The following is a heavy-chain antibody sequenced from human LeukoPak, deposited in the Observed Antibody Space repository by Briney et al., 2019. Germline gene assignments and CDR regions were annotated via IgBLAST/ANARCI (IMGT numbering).Heavy chain of an antibody. D-gene: IGHD2-15*01. V-gene: IGHV4-59*13. CDR1: GDSISTYY. CDR2: IYYRGTT. CDR3: VSSSPRYCTGGTCYSSRGFDY. J-gene: IGHJ4*02. Sequence: PSETLSLTCTVSGDSISTYYWSWIRQSPGKGLEWIAYIYYRGTTNYNPSLKSRVNISADTSKTQFSLILSSVTAADTAVYYCVSSSPRYCTGGTCYSSRGFDYWGQGALVTVSS.